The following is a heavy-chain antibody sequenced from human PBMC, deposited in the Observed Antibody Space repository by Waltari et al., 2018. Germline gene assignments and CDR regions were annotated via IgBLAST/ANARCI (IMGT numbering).Heavy chain of an antibody. V-gene: IGHV3-23*04. J-gene: IGHJ5*02. CDR2: IIGSGGST. CDR3: AKDPTYYYDSGNWFDP. CDR1: GFTFSSYA. Sequence: EVQLVESGGGLVQPGGSLRLSCAASGFTFSSYAMSWVRQAPGKWLEWVSAIIGSGGSTYYADSVKGRFTISRDNSKNTLYLQMNSLRAEDTAVYYCAKDPTYYYDSGNWFDPWGQGTLVTVSS. D-gene: IGHD3-22*01.